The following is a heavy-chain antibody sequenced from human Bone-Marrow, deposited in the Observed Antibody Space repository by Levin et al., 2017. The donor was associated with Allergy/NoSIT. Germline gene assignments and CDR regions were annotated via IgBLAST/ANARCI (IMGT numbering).Heavy chain of an antibody. J-gene: IGHJ5*02. CDR1: GFTFSSYW. D-gene: IGHD2-21*01. CDR3: ARDARLPSILWWWQDFDNWFDP. CDR2: INSDGSST. V-gene: IGHV3-74*01. Sequence: HTGGSLRLSCAASGFTFSSYWMHWVRQAPGKGLVWVSRINSDGSSTSYADSVKGRFTISRDNAKNTLYLQMNSLRAEDTAVYYCARDARLPSILWWWQDFDNWFDPWGQGTLVTVSS.